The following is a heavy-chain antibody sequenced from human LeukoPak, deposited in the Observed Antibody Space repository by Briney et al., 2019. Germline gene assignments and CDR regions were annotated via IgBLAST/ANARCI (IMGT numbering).Heavy chain of an antibody. D-gene: IGHD3-9*01. J-gene: IGHJ5*02. CDR3: ARERMSDWSSRNWFDP. Sequence: SETLSLTCAVYGGSFSGYYWSWIRQPPGKGLEWIGEINHSGSTNYNPSLKSRVTISADTSKNQFSLKLSSVTAADTAVYYCARERMSDWSSRNWFDPWGQGTLVTVSS. V-gene: IGHV4-34*01. CDR2: INHSGST. CDR1: GGSFSGYY.